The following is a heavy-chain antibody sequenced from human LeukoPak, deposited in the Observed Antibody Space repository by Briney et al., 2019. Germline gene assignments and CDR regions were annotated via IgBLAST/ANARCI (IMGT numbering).Heavy chain of an antibody. CDR1: GYTFTSYY. CDR2: INPSGGST. J-gene: IGHJ6*03. D-gene: IGHD1-26*01. V-gene: IGHV1-46*01. Sequence: ASVKVSCKASGYTFTSYYMHWVRQAPGQRLEWMGIINPSGGSTSYAQKFQGRVTITTDESTSTAYMELSSLRSEDTAVYYCARGGSSRRTVYYYYMDVSGKGTTVTVSS. CDR3: ARGGSSRRTVYYYYMDV.